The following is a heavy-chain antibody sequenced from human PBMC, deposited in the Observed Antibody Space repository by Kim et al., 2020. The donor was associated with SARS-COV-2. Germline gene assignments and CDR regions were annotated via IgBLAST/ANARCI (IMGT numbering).Heavy chain of an antibody. J-gene: IGHJ2*01. CDR1: GFSVSSTY. D-gene: IGHD3-10*01. CDR2: ISSGGIT. V-gene: IGHV3-66*01. Sequence: GGSLRLSCAASGFSVSSTYMTWVRRAPGKGLEWVAVISSGGITEHADSVKGRFTVSRDTSKETVDLQMSTLRAADTAVYYCARGGASRSLSYYVYWSFD. CDR3: ARGGASRSLSYYVYWSFD.